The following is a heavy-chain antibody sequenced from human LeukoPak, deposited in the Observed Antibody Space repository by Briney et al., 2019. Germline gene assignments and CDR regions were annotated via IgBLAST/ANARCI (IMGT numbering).Heavy chain of an antibody. Sequence: SETLSLTCTVSGGSISSYYWSWIRQPPGKGLEWIGYIYYSGSTNYNPSLKSRVTISVDTSKNQFSLKLSSVTAADTAVYYCARAAAAGWLDPWGQGTLVTVSS. D-gene: IGHD6-13*01. V-gene: IGHV4-59*01. J-gene: IGHJ5*02. CDR1: GGSISSYY. CDR3: ARAAAAGWLDP. CDR2: IYYSGST.